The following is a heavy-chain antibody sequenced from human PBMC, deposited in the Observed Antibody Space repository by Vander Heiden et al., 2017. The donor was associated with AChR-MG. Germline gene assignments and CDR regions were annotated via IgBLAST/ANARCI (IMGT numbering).Heavy chain of an antibody. CDR1: GGPFSGYY. V-gene: IGHV4-34*01. D-gene: IGHD4-17*01. CDR2: IYHSGAT. Sequence: QVQLHQWGTGLLKPSETLSLTCDVSGGPFSGYYWNWIRQPPGKGLEWIGDIYHSGATNYNPSLESRVTISVDVSKTQFSLRLSSVTAADTAVYYCARFGRITLRSRSDYHYGMDVWGQGTPVTVSS. CDR3: ARFGRITLRSRSDYHYGMDV. J-gene: IGHJ6*02.